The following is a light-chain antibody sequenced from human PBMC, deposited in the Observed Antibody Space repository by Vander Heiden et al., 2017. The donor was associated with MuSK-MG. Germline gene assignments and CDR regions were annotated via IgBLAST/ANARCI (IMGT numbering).Light chain of an antibody. CDR3: SSYASSSIPYV. V-gene: IGLV2-14*01. Sequence: QSALTQPASVSGSPGQSITISCTGTSSDVGVYNYVSWYQQHPGKAPKLMIYEVSNRPSGVSNRFSGSKSGNTASLTISGLQAEDEADYYCSSYASSSIPYVFGTGTKVTVL. CDR1: SSDVGVYNY. J-gene: IGLJ1*01. CDR2: EVS.